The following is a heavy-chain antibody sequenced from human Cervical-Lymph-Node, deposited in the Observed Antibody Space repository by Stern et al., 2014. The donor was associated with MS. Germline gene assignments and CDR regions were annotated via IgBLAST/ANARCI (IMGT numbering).Heavy chain of an antibody. CDR1: GFSLNTSGVG. CDR3: AHILRGRFDP. Sequence: QVTLKESGPTLVKPTQTLTLTCTFSGFSLNTSGVGVGWIRQPPGKALEWLALIYLDDDKRYSPSLKNRLTISKDTSKNQVVLTMTNMDPVDTATYYCAHILRGRFDPWGQGTVVTVSS. D-gene: IGHD4-17*01. J-gene: IGHJ5*02. CDR2: IYLDDDK. V-gene: IGHV2-5*02.